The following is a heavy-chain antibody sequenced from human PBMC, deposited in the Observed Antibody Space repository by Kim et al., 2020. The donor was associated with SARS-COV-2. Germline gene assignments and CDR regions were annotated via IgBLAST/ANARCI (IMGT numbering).Heavy chain of an antibody. D-gene: IGHD6-19*01. CDR3: ARERHSSGWYGFDP. J-gene: IGHJ5*02. V-gene: IGHV4-31*03. Sequence: SETLSLTCTVSGGSISSGGYYWSWIRQHPGKGLEWIGYIYYSGSTYYNPSLKSRVTISVDTSKNQFSLKLSSVTAADTAVYYCARERHSSGWYGFDPWGQGTLVTVSS. CDR1: GGSISSGGYY. CDR2: IYYSGST.